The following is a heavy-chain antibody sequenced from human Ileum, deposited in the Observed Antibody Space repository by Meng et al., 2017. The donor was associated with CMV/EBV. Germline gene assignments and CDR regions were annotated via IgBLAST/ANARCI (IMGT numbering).Heavy chain of an antibody. J-gene: IGHJ4*02. D-gene: IGHD3-3*01. CDR1: GYNFISYG. CDR2: INPYNGNT. CDR3: ARDDYDFWSAYNY. Sequence: ASVKVSCKASGYNFISYGISWVRQAPGQGPEWMGWINPYNGNTKYRQEVQGRVSMTTDTSTSTAYMELRSLISDDTAVYYCARDDYDFWSAYNYWGPGTLVTVSS. V-gene: IGHV1-18*01.